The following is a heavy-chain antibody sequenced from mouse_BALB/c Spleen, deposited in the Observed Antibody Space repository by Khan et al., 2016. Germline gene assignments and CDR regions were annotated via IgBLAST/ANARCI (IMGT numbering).Heavy chain of an antibody. V-gene: IGHV3-8*02. D-gene: IGHD1-2*01. CDR3: ATWDYYGSAFAY. CDR1: GDSITSGH. J-gene: IGHJ3*01. CDR2: ISHSGDS. Sequence: EVQLQESGPSLAKPSQTLSLTCSVTGDSITSGHWNWIRKFPGNKFDFMGYISHSGDSYYNPSLKSRISLTRDTSKNQYYLQLNSVTTEDTATYYCATWDYYGSAFAYWGQGTLVTVSA.